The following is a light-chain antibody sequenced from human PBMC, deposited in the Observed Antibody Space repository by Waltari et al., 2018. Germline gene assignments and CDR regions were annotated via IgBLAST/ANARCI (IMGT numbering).Light chain of an antibody. Sequence: QSALTQPASVSGSPGQSITISCTGTSSAVGNSHLVSWYQQYPGKAPKVMIYDDNRRPSGVSDRFSGSKSGNTASLTISGVQAEDEADYYCCSYAGSYTWVFGGGTKLTVL. V-gene: IGLV2-23*01. CDR1: SSAVGNSHL. CDR3: CSYAGSYTWV. CDR2: DDN. J-gene: IGLJ3*02.